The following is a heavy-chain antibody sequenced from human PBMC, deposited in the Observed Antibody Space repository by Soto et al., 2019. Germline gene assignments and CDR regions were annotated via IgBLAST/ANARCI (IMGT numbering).Heavy chain of an antibody. D-gene: IGHD6-13*01. CDR1: GGSISSGGYY. CDR2: IYYSGST. Sequence: QVQLQESGPGLVKPSQTLSLTCTVSGGSISSGGYYWSWIRQHPGKGLEWTGYIYYSGSTYYNPSLKKRVTISVGTSKNQFSPKLSSGTAADTAVYYCARRGIGAAAPPDYWCQGNLVTVSS. J-gene: IGHJ4*02. CDR3: ARRGIGAAAPPDY. V-gene: IGHV4-31*03.